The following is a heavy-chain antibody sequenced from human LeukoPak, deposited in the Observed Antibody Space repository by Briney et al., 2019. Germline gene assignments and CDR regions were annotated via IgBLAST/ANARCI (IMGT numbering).Heavy chain of an antibody. CDR2: ISSNGGST. V-gene: IGHV3-64*01. Sequence: GGALRLSCAASGFTFSSYVMHWVRQAPGKGQEYVSAISSNGGSTYYPNSVKGRFTISRDNSKNTLYLQMGSLRAEDMAIYYCARSKRYCTNGICYTNGGFDHWGQGTLVTVSS. J-gene: IGHJ4*02. CDR3: ARSKRYCTNGICYTNGGFDH. CDR1: GFTFSSYV. D-gene: IGHD2-8*01.